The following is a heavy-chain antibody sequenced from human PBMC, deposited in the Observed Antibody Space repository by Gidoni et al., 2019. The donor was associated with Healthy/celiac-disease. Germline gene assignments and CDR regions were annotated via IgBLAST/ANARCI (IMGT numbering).Heavy chain of an antibody. D-gene: IGHD3-22*01. CDR3: TTADMIVVVISGAFDI. CDR1: GFTFSNAW. Sequence: EVQLVESGGGLVKPGGSRRRSCAASGFTFSNAWMSWVRQAPGKGLEWVGRINSKTDGGTTDYAAPVKGRFTISRDDSKNTLYLQMNSLKTEDTAVYYCTTADMIVVVISGAFDIWGQGTMVTVSS. J-gene: IGHJ3*02. CDR2: INSKTDGGTT. V-gene: IGHV3-15*01.